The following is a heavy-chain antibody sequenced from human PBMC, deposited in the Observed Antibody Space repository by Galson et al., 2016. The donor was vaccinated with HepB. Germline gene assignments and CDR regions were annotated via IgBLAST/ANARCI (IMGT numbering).Heavy chain of an antibody. D-gene: IGHD3-10*01. J-gene: IGHJ4*02. CDR3: ASEFDLGSGSYPS. CDR1: GFIFSNYH. CDR2: VSARSDYI. Sequence: LRLSCAASGFIFSNYHMNWVRQPPGKGLEWVACVSARSDYIYYSESMKGRFTISRDNAKNSVCLQMNSLGVEDTAMYYCASEFDLGSGSYPSWGQGTLVSVSS. V-gene: IGHV3-21*01.